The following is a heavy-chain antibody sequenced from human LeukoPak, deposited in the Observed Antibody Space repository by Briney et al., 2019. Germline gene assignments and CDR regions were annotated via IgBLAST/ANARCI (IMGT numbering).Heavy chain of an antibody. CDR1: GGSISISHFF. CDR3: ARRGAGLNWFDP. V-gene: IGHV4-39*01. Sequence: PSETLSLTCTVSGGSISISHFFWGWVRQSPGMGLEWISSINYSGSTYYNPSLKSRVTISVDTSKNQFSLKLYSVTAADTAVYYCARRGAGLNWFDPWGQGTLVTVSS. CDR2: INYSGST. D-gene: IGHD3-16*01. J-gene: IGHJ5*02.